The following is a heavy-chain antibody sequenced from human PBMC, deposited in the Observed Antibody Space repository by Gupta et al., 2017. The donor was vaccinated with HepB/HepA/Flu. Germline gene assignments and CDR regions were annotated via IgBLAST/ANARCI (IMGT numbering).Heavy chain of an antibody. CDR3: ALWWGALDITGPFDY. CDR1: GFTFSSYT. J-gene: IGHJ4*02. CDR2: SSRTSNTI. V-gene: IGHV3-48*02. Sequence: VQLMESGGCLVHPGGSLKLSCAASGFTFSSYTMNWVRQAPGKRLEWVSYSSRTSNTIYYAESLKGRFTISRDNAKNSLYLQLSDLRDEHTAVYYCALWWGALDITGPFDYWGQGALVTVSS. D-gene: IGHD2-21*01.